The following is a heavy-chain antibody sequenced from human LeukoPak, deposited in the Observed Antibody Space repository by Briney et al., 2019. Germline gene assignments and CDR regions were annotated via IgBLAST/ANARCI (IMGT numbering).Heavy chain of an antibody. CDR1: GFTFSSYW. CDR3: AKRLPNKLLWFGEPRYYFDY. D-gene: IGHD3-10*01. CDR2: INSDGSST. V-gene: IGHV3-74*01. J-gene: IGHJ4*02. Sequence: GGSLRLSCAASGFTFSSYWMHWVRQAPGKGLVWVSRINSDGSSTSYAGSVKGRFTISRDNAKNTLYLQMNSLRAEDTAVYYCAKRLPNKLLWFGEPRYYFDYWGQGTLVTVSS.